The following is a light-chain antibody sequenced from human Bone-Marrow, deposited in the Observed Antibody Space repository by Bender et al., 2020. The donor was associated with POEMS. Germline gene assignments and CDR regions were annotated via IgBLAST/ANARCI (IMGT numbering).Light chain of an antibody. CDR2: SNN. J-gene: IGLJ3*02. CDR1: SSNFGNNA. CDR3: SSWDDSLNGWV. Sequence: QSVLTQPPSASGTPGQSVTISCSGTSSNFGNNAANWYQHVPGTAPKLLTYSNNQRPSGGPDRFSASTSGTAAPLAISGLHSDDEADYYCSSWDDSLNGWVFGGGTKLTVL. V-gene: IGLV1-44*01.